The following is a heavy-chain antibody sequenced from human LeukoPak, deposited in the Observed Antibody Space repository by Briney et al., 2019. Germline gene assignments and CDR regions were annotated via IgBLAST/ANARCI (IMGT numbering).Heavy chain of an antibody. Sequence: ASVKVSCKASGYTFTSYYMHWVRQAPGQGLEWMGIINPSGGSTSYEEKFQGRGTMTRDTSTSTVYMELSSLRSEDTAVYYCARDEGQGYCSSTSCYRSTFDYWGQGTLVTVSS. CDR3: ARDEGQGYCSSTSCYRSTFDY. CDR1: GYTFTSYY. CDR2: INPSGGST. V-gene: IGHV1-46*01. J-gene: IGHJ4*02. D-gene: IGHD2-2*01.